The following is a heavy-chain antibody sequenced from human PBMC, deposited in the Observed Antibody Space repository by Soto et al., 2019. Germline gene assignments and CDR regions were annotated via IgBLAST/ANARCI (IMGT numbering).Heavy chain of an antibody. CDR3: TRGPRASSGGTGAY. CDR1: GFSFDSYW. Sequence: EVQLVESGGGLVQPVGSLRLSCAASGFSFDSYWMHWVRQATGQGPVWFSRIDYDGTTTNYADSVKGRFTISRDNAKSTLYLQMNSLRPEDTAVYYCTRGPRASSGGTGAYWGKGTLGTVSS. V-gene: IGHV3-74*01. CDR2: IDYDGTTT. J-gene: IGHJ1*01. D-gene: IGHD2-2*01.